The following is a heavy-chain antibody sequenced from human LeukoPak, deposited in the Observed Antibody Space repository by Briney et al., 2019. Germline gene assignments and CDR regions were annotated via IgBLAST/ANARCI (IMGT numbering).Heavy chain of an antibody. V-gene: IGHV4-38-2*02. Sequence: SETLSLTCIVSGYSISSGYYWGWIRQPPGKGLEWIGTIYRSGSTYSNPSLRGRVTISVDTSKNQFSLKLSSVTAADTAVYYCARTGAGYYYYYMDVWGKGTRSPSP. D-gene: IGHD1-26*01. CDR3: ARTGAGYYYYYMDV. CDR2: IYRSGST. J-gene: IGHJ6*03. CDR1: GYSISSGYY.